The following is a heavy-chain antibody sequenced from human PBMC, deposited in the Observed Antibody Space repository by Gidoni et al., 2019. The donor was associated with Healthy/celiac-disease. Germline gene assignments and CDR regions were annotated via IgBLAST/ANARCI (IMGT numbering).Heavy chain of an antibody. J-gene: IGHJ5*02. CDR1: GFSLSTSGVG. CDR2: IYWNDDK. CDR3: ALTQVYYDFWSARGNWFDP. Sequence: QITLKESGPTLVKPTQTLTLTCTFSGFSLSTSGVGVGWIRQPPGKALEWLALIYWNDDKRYSPSLKSRLTITKDTSKNQVVLTMTNMDPVDTATYYCALTQVYYDFWSARGNWFDPWGQGTLVTVSS. D-gene: IGHD3-3*01. V-gene: IGHV2-5*01.